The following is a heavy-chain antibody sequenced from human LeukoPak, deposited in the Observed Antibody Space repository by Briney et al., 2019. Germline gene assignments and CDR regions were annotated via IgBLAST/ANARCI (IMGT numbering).Heavy chain of an antibody. CDR3: ARDGYGSGSPLQY. J-gene: IGHJ4*02. Sequence: ASVKGSCKASGYTFIGYYMHWVRQAPGQGLEWMGWINPNSGGTNYAQKFQGRVTMTRDTSISTAYMELSRLRSDDTAVYYCARDGYGSGSPLQYWGQGTLVTVSS. CDR2: INPNSGGT. CDR1: GYTFIGYY. D-gene: IGHD3-10*01. V-gene: IGHV1-2*02.